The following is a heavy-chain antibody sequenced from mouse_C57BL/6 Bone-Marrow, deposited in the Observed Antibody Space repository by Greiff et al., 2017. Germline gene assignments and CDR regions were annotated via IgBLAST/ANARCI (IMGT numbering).Heavy chain of an antibody. CDR3: ARGGYDVPYAMDY. Sequence: VQLQQSGPELVKPGASVKISCKASGYSFTSYYIHWVKQRPGQGLEWIGWFYPGSGNTKYNEKFKGKATLTADTSSSTAYMQLSSLTSEDSAVXYCARGGYDVPYAMDYWGQGTSVTVSS. D-gene: IGHD2-2*01. J-gene: IGHJ4*01. CDR2: FYPGSGNT. CDR1: GYSFTSYY. V-gene: IGHV1-66*01.